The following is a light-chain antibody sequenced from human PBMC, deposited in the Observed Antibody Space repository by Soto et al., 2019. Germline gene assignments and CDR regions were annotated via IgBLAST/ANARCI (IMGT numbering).Light chain of an antibody. CDR1: QSVTNNY. CDR3: QQYRTSRT. J-gene: IGKJ1*01. Sequence: EVVLTQSPGTLSLAPGERATLSCRASQSVTNNYLAWYQQRPGLAPRLLIYGASTRTAGIPDRFTGSGSGTDFTLTISRLEPEDFAVYYCQQYRTSRTFGQGTKVEIK. V-gene: IGKV3-20*01. CDR2: GAS.